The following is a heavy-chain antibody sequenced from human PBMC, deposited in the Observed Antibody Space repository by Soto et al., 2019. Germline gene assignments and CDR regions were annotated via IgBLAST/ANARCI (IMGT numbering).Heavy chain of an antibody. Sequence: PSETLSLTCAVSGGSISSGVYSWIWIRQPPGKGLEWIGYIYHSGSTYYNPSLRSRVTISVDTSKNQFSLELNSLTAADTAVYYCARWSWITPQHDVWGQGALVTVSS. D-gene: IGHD5-12*01. CDR1: GGSISSGVYS. V-gene: IGHV4-30-2*02. CDR2: IYHSGST. J-gene: IGHJ4*02. CDR3: ARWSWITPQHDV.